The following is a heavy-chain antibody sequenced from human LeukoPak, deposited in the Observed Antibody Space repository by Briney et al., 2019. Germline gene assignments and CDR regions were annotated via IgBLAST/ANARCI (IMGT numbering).Heavy chain of an antibody. CDR2: IFYSGST. CDR1: GDSISSSY. D-gene: IGHD2-15*01. CDR3: ARRTPAPIWYFDL. J-gene: IGHJ2*01. Sequence: WETLSLTCTVSGDSISSSYWNWIRQPPGKGLEWIGYIFYSGSTNYNPSLKSRVTISVDTSKNQFSLKLSSVTAADTAVYYCARRTPAPIWYFDLWGRGTLVTVSS. V-gene: IGHV4-59*08.